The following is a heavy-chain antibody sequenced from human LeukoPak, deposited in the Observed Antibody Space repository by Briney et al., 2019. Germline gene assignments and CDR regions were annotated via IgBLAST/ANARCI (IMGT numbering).Heavy chain of an antibody. Sequence: GGSLRPSCAASGFTFSTYTMNWVRQAPGKGLEWVSYITGTSSTIYYADSVKGRFTVSRDNARNSLYLQMNSLRDEDTAVYYCARVLTDSRGWYHFDYWGQGTLVTVSS. CDR1: GFTFSTYT. CDR2: ITGTSSTI. J-gene: IGHJ4*02. D-gene: IGHD6-19*01. V-gene: IGHV3-48*02. CDR3: ARVLTDSRGWYHFDY.